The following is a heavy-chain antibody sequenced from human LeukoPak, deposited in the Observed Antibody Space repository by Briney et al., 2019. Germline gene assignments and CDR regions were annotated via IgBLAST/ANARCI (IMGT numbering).Heavy chain of an antibody. Sequence: GGSLRLSCVASGFSFSDYAMTWVRQAPGKGLEWVSGISATSGSTFYADSVEGRFTIFRDNSKNTLELQMNSLRAEDTAMYYCAKVPVDTIFGSDYWGQGTLVTVSS. CDR3: AKVPVDTIFGSDY. CDR1: GFSFSDYA. V-gene: IGHV3-23*01. CDR2: ISATSGST. J-gene: IGHJ4*02. D-gene: IGHD3-3*01.